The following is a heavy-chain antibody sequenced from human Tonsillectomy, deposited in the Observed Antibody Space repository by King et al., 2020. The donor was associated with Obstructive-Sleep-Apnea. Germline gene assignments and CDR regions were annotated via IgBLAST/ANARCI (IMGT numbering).Heavy chain of an antibody. CDR2: ISYDGNNK. CDR3: ARLSYGSGTYYFDY. D-gene: IGHD3-10*01. Sequence: QLVQSGGGVVQPGRSLRLSCAASGFTFSVYAMHWVRQAPGKGLEWVALISYDGNNKYYADSVKGRLTISRDNSMNTVSLQMNSLRAEDTAVYYCARLSYGSGTYYFDYWGQGTLVTVSS. V-gene: IGHV3-30*04. J-gene: IGHJ4*02. CDR1: GFTFSVYA.